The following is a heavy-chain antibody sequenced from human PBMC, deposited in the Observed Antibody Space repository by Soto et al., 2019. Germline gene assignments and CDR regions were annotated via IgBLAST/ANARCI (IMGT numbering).Heavy chain of an antibody. CDR3: ARSFGWYAIDY. J-gene: IGHJ4*02. V-gene: IGHV4-4*02. D-gene: IGHD6-19*01. CDR2: ISHSGSV. CDR1: GGSISSSHF. Sequence: QVLLQESGPGLVQPSGTLSLSCAVSGGSISSSHFWGWVRQPPGKGLEWVGDISHSGSVNYNPSLKSRVTIXIDKSKNXFSLKLNSVTAADTAVYYCARSFGWYAIDYWGQGTLVIVSS.